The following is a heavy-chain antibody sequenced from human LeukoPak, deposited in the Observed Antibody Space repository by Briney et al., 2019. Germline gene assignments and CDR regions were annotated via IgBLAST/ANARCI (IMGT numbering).Heavy chain of an antibody. CDR1: GYTFTSYS. V-gene: IGHV1-18*01. Sequence: GASVKVSCKSSGYTFTSYSICWVRQAPGQGLEWMGGISAYNGNTNYAQKLQGRVTMTTDTSTTTAYMELRSLRSDDTAVYYCARDPGPDVVPAATPAFDIWGQGTMVTVSS. CDR3: ARDPGPDVVPAATPAFDI. J-gene: IGHJ3*02. D-gene: IGHD2-2*01. CDR2: ISAYNGNT.